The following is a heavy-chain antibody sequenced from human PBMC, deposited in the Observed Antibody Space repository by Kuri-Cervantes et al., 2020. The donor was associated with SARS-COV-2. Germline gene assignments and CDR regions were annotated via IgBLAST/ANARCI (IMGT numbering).Heavy chain of an antibody. D-gene: IGHD5-24*01. J-gene: IGHJ5*02. Sequence: SETLSLTCAVYGGSFSDYYWSWVRQPPGKGLEWIGEINHSGNTNYDPSLKSRVTISIDTSKNQFSLKLSSVTAADTDVYYCARDTTRWEMEDNWFDPWGQGTLVTVSS. CDR2: INHSGNT. V-gene: IGHV4-34*01. CDR1: GGSFSDYY. CDR3: ARDTTRWEMEDNWFDP.